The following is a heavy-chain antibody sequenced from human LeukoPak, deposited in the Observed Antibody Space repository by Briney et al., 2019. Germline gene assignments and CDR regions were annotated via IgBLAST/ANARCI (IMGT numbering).Heavy chain of an antibody. Sequence: GESLKISCKGSGYSFTSYWIGWVRQMPGKGLEWMGIIYPGDSDTRYSPSFQGQVTISADKSISTAYLQWSSVKASDTAMYYCARRDDSSGYNYAFDIWGQGTMVTVSS. CDR2: IYPGDSDT. D-gene: IGHD3-22*01. V-gene: IGHV5-51*01. J-gene: IGHJ3*02. CDR1: GYSFTSYW. CDR3: ARRDDSSGYNYAFDI.